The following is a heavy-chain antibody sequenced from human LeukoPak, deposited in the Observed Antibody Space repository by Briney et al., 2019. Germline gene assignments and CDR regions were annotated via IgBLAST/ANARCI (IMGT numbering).Heavy chain of an antibody. CDR3: ARTGLGMYSFDY. J-gene: IGHJ4*02. CDR2: IRQDESER. D-gene: IGHD3/OR15-3a*01. CDR1: GFSFSSYW. Sequence: GGSLRLSCEGSGFSFSSYWMTWVRQLPGKGPEWVANIRQDESERYFADSVKGRFTISRDNAKNSVYLQMNSLRLEDTAVYYCARTGLGMYSFDYWGQGTLVTVSS. V-gene: IGHV3-7*01.